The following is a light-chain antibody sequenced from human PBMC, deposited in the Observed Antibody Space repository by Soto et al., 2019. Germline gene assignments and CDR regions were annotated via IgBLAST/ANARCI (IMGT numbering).Light chain of an antibody. CDR2: GNS. J-gene: IGLJ1*01. V-gene: IGLV1-40*01. CDR3: QSYDSSLSGSTYV. Sequence: QLVLTQPPSVSGAPGQRVTISCTGSSSNIGAGYDVHWYQQLPGTAPKLLIYGNSNRPSGVPDRFSGSKSGTSASPAITGLQAEDEADYYCQSYDSSLSGSTYVFGTGTKLTVL. CDR1: SSNIGAGYD.